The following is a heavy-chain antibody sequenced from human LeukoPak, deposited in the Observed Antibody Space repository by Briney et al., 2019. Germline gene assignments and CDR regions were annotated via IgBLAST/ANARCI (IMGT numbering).Heavy chain of an antibody. Sequence: GGSLRLSCAASGFTVSSNYMSWVRQAPGKGLEWVSVIYSGGSTYYADSVKGRFTISRDNSKNTLYLQMNSLRAEGTAVYYCARDRNWNYLGLFDYWGQGTLVTVSS. J-gene: IGHJ4*02. V-gene: IGHV3-66*01. D-gene: IGHD1-7*01. CDR2: IYSGGST. CDR3: ARDRNWNYLGLFDY. CDR1: GFTVSSNY.